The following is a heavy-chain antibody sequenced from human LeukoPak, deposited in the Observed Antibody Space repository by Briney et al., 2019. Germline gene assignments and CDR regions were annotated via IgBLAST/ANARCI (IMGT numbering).Heavy chain of an antibody. D-gene: IGHD3-3*01. J-gene: IGHJ6*04. Sequence: ASVKVSCKASGYTFTSYGISWVRQAPGQGLEWMGWISAYNSNSNYAQKLQGRVTVTTDTSTSTAYMELRSLRSDDTAVYYCARVSGFYPLPDVWGKGTMVTVSS. CDR3: ARVSGFYPLPDV. CDR1: GYTFTSYG. V-gene: IGHV1-18*01. CDR2: ISAYNSNS.